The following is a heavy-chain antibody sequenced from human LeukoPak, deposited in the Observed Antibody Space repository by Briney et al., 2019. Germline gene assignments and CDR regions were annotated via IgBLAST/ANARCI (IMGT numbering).Heavy chain of an antibody. CDR1: GFTVSSNY. J-gene: IGHJ6*02. V-gene: IGHV3-66*01. CDR2: IYSGGST. Sequence: GGSLRLSCAASGFTVSSNYMSWVRQAPGKGLEWVSVIYSGGSTYYADSVKGRFTISRDNSKNTLYLQMNSLRAEDTAVYYCARDFTYYYYGMDVWGQGPRSPSP. CDR3: ARDFTYYYYGMDV.